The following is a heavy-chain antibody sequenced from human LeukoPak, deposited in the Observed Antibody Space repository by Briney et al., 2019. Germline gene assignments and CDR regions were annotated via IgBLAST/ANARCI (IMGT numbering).Heavy chain of an antibody. J-gene: IGHJ5*02. D-gene: IGHD3-3*01. CDR1: GGSISSSSYY. CDR2: IYYTGSP. V-gene: IGHV4-39*01. CDR3: ARGLGREARYDFWSGSVVHNWFDP. Sequence: PSETLSLTCTVSGGSISSSSYYWGWIRQPPGKGLEWIGSIYYTGSPFYNPSLRSRVTMSVDTAENQFSLNLNSVTAADTAIYYCARGLGREARYDFWSGSVVHNWFDPWGRGTRVTVSS.